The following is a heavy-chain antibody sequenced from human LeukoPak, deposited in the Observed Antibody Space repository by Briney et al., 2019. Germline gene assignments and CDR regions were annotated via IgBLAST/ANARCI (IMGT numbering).Heavy chain of an antibody. D-gene: IGHD4-23*01. CDR3: ASSPLYVGNPYFDY. J-gene: IGHJ4*02. V-gene: IGHV4-59*01. CDR2: IYYSGST. Sequence: PSETLSLTCTVPGGSISSYYWSWIRQPPGKGLEWIGYIYYSGSTNYNPSLKSRVTISVDTSKNQFSLKLSSVTAADTAVYYCASSPLYVGNPYFDYWGQGTLVTVSS. CDR1: GGSISSYY.